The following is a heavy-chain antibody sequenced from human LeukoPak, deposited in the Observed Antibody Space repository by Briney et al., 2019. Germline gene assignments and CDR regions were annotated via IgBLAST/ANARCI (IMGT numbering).Heavy chain of an antibody. CDR1: GYTLTELS. V-gene: IGHV1-24*01. J-gene: IGHJ6*02. CDR3: AKLYSSGWPLECMDV. Sequence: GASVKVSCKVSGYTLTELSMHWVRQAPGKGLEWMGGIIPIFGTANYAQKFQGRVTMTTETSTSTVYMDLRSLRSDDTAVYYCAKLYSSGWPLECMDVWGQGTTVTVSS. CDR2: IIPIFGTA. D-gene: IGHD6-19*01.